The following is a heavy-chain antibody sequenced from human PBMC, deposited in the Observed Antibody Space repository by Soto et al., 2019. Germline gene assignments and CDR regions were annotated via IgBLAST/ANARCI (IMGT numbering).Heavy chain of an antibody. D-gene: IGHD3-3*01. CDR3: ARAVGQYYDLWSGYYQDNWFDP. CDR2: IHYSGST. J-gene: IGHJ5*02. Sequence: SETLSLTCTVSGGSISSVDYYWSWIRQPPGKGLEWIGYIHYSGSTDYNPSLKSRHTISVDTSKNQFSLKLSSVTAADTAVYYCARAVGQYYDLWSGYYQDNWFDPWGKGTLVTVSS. CDR1: GGSISSVDYY. V-gene: IGHV4-30-4*01.